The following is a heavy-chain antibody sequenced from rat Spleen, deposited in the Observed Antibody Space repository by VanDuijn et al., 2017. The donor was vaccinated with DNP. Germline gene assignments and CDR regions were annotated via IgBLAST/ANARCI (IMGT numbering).Heavy chain of an antibody. Sequence: QVQLKESGPGLVQPSQTLSLTCTVSGFSLTNYHVNWVRQPPGKGLEWMGRIQSGGNTDYNSALKSRLSISRDTSKSQVFLKMNSVQTEDTAIYFCARAHDGTYYYGSYFDFWGQGVMVTVSS. V-gene: IGHV2-27*01. J-gene: IGHJ2*01. CDR2: IQSGGNT. CDR3: ARAHDGTYYYGSYFDF. CDR1: GFSLTNYH. D-gene: IGHD1-12*02.